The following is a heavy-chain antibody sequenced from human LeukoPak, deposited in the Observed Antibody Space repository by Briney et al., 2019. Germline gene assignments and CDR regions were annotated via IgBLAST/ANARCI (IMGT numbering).Heavy chain of an antibody. J-gene: IGHJ4*02. V-gene: IGHV3-7*01. CDR2: IKQDGSEK. Sequence: PGGSLRLSCAASGFTFSSYWMSWVRQAPGKGLEWVANIKQDGSEKYYVDSVKGRFTISRDNAKNSLYLQMNSLRAEDTAVYYCARAAYNWGLGYYFDYWGQGTLVTVSS. CDR3: ARAAYNWGLGYYFDY. CDR1: GFTFSSYW. D-gene: IGHD7-27*01.